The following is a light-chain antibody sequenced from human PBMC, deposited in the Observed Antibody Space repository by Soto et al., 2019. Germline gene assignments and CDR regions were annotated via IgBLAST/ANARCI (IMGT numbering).Light chain of an antibody. J-gene: IGKJ5*01. CDR1: ETVSSN. CDR3: QQYVSPPIT. CDR2: GAS. V-gene: IGKV3-15*01. Sequence: EIVMTQSPATLSVSPGERATLSCRASETVSSNLAWYQQKLGQAPRLLIYGASTRATGIPARFSGSGSGTDFTLTITRVEPEDFAVYLCQQYVSPPITFGQGTRLEI.